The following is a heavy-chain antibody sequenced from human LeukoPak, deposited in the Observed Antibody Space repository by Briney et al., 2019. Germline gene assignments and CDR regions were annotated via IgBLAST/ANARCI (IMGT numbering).Heavy chain of an antibody. CDR1: GFTLSSHW. J-gene: IGHJ4*02. CDR3: ARPLFGAISPGY. D-gene: IGHD3-10*01. CDR2: IKEYGRET. Sequence: GGSLRLSCAASGFTLSSHWMTGGREAPGRGVGGVANIKEYGRETFYRDSVKGRFTISRDNAGNSLNLHMNNLRPEDTAMYYCARPLFGAISPGYWGQGTLVTVSS. V-gene: IGHV3-7*01.